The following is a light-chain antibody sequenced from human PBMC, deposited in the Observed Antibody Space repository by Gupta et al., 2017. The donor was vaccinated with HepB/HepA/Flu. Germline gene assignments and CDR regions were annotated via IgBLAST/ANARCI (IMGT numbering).Light chain of an antibody. Sequence: DRPSGIPERFSGFNSGNTATLTINKVEAGDEANYYCQVWDTTTNLVVFGGGTKLTVL. V-gene: IGLV3-21*02. CDR3: QVWDTTTNLVV. J-gene: IGLJ2*01.